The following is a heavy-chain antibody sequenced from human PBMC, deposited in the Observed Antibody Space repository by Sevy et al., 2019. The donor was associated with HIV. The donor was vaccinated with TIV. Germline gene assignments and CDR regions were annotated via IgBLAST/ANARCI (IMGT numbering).Heavy chain of an antibody. V-gene: IGHV1-2*06. D-gene: IGHD6-13*01. CDR1: GYTFTGYY. CDR2: INPNSGGT. CDR3: ARGSSWYRDAFDI. Sequence: ASVKVSCKASGYTFTGYYMHWVRQAPGQGLEWMGRINPNSGGTNYAQKFQGRVTMNRDKSISTAYMELSRLRSDDTAVYYCARGSSWYRDAFDIWGQGTMVTVSS. J-gene: IGHJ3*02.